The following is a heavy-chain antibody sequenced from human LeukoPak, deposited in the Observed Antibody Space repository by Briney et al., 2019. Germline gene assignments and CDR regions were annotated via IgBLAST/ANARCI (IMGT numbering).Heavy chain of an antibody. CDR2: IKQDGSKR. V-gene: IGHV3-7*01. CDR1: GFTFSNYW. Sequence: QSGGSLRLSCAASGFTFSNYWMSWVRQAPGKGLEWVANIKQDGSKRNYVDSVKGRFTISRDNAKNSLYLQMNSLRVEDTAVYYCARDRYDFWSGYYEEHQPRSSDWGQGTLVTVSS. D-gene: IGHD3-3*01. J-gene: IGHJ4*02. CDR3: ARDRYDFWSGYYEEHQPRSSD.